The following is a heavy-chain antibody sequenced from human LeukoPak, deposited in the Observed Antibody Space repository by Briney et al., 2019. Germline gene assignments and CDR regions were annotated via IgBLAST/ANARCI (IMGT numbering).Heavy chain of an antibody. CDR1: GYTLTELS. CDR2: INPNSGGT. Sequence: ASVKVSCKVSGYTLTELSMHWVRQAPGQGLEWMGWINPNSGGTNYAQKFQGRVTMTRDTSISTAYMELSRLRSDDTAVYYCARDRVDHCSSTSCRDAFDIWGQGTMVTVSS. J-gene: IGHJ3*02. D-gene: IGHD2-2*01. CDR3: ARDRVDHCSSTSCRDAFDI. V-gene: IGHV1-2*02.